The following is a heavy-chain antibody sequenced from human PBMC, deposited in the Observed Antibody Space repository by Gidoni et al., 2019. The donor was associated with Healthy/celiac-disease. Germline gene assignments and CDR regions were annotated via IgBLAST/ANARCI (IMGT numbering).Heavy chain of an antibody. CDR3: ARDLTGGYVWDFDY. J-gene: IGHJ4*02. CDR1: GFPFSSDS. Sequence: EVQLVESGGGVVKPGGSLRLSCAASGFPFSSDSMNWVRQAPGKGLEWVSAISSSSSYIYYAESVKGRFTISRDNAKNSLYLQMNSLRAEDTAVYYCARDLTGGYVWDFDYWGQGTLVTVSS. CDR2: ISSSSSYI. D-gene: IGHD3-16*01. V-gene: IGHV3-21*01.